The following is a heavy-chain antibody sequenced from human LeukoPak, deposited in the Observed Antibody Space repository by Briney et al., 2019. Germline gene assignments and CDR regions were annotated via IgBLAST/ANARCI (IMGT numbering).Heavy chain of an antibody. CDR3: AREPYGSGRGQTYYFDY. J-gene: IGHJ4*02. CDR2: ISGSGGST. D-gene: IGHD3-10*01. CDR1: GFTFSSYA. Sequence: GGSLRLSCAASGFTFSSYAMSWVRQAPGKGLEWVSAISGSGGSTYYADSVKGRFTISRDNSKNTLYLQMNSLRAEDTAVYYCAREPYGSGRGQTYYFDYWGQGTLVTVSS. V-gene: IGHV3-23*01.